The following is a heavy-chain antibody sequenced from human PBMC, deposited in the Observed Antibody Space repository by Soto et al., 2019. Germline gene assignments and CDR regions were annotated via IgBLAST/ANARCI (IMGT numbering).Heavy chain of an antibody. J-gene: IGHJ4*02. CDR1: GFTFSNAW. CDR3: TTEWGWLRYFDY. CDR2: IKSKTDGGTT. D-gene: IGHD3-22*01. Sequence: GGSLRLSCAASGFTFSNAWMSWVRQAPGKGLEWVGRIKSKTDGGTTDYAAPVKGRFTISRDDSKNTLYLQMNSLKTEDTAVYYCTTEWGWLRYFDYWGQGTLVTVSS. V-gene: IGHV3-15*01.